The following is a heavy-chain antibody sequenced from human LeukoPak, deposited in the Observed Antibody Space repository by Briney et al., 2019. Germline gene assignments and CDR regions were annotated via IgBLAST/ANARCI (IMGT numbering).Heavy chain of an antibody. J-gene: IGHJ4*02. D-gene: IGHD3-22*01. CDR2: IYYSGST. V-gene: IGHV4-59*01. CDR1: CGSISSYY. Sequence: PSETLALTCTVSCGSISSYYWSWIRQPPGKGLEWIGYIYYSGSTNYNPSLKSRVTISVDTSKNQFSLKLSSVTVAVTAVYYCARLHNPYYYDSSGYYHDYWGQGTLVTVSS. CDR3: ARLHNPYYYDSSGYYHDY.